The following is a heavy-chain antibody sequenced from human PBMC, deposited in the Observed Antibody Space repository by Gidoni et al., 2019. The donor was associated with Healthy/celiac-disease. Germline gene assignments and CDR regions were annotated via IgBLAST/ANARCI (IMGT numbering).Heavy chain of an antibody. Sequence: EVQLVESGGGLFKPGGSLRLSCAASGFTFSRYSMNWVRQAPGKGLEWVSSISSSSSYIYYADSVKGRFTISRDNAKNSLYLQMNSLRAEDTAVYYCASGLLAAAGTYYYYGMDVWGQGTTVTVSS. CDR2: ISSSSSYI. CDR1: GFTFSRYS. CDR3: ASGLLAAAGTYYYYGMDV. J-gene: IGHJ6*02. V-gene: IGHV3-21*01. D-gene: IGHD6-13*01.